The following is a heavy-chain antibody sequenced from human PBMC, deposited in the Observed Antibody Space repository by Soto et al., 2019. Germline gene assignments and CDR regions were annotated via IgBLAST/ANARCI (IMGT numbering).Heavy chain of an antibody. J-gene: IGHJ4*02. Sequence: QVHLVQSGAEVKKPGASVKVSCKASGYTFTSYGITWVRQAPGQGLEWMGWISAHNGNTDYAQKLQGRVIVTRDTSTSTAYMELRSLRSGDTAVYYCARWRYGDYWGQGALVTVSS. CDR1: GYTFTSYG. CDR2: ISAHNGNT. D-gene: IGHD1-1*01. CDR3: ARWRYGDY. V-gene: IGHV1-18*01.